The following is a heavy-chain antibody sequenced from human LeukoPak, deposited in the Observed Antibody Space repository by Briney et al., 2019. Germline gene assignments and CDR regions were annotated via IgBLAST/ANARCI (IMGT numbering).Heavy chain of an antibody. V-gene: IGHV1-8*02. CDR1: GYTFTSYY. Sequence: ASVKVSCKASGYTFTSYYMHWVRQAPGQGLEWMVWMNPVSGNAGSAQKFQGRVSLTRDTSITTAYMELSSLRSDDTAFYYCARAPMGVAPLYWGQGNLVTVSS. D-gene: IGHD1-26*01. CDR2: MNPVSGNA. CDR3: ARAPMGVAPLY. J-gene: IGHJ4*02.